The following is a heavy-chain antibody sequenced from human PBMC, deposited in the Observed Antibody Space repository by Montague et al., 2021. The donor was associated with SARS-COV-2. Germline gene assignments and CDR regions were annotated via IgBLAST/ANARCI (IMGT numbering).Heavy chain of an antibody. CDR2: INHGGST. D-gene: IGHD2-2*02. CDR1: GTSFSGYY. Sequence: SETLSLTCAVHGTSFSGYYWNWIRQPPGKGLEWIGEINHGGSTKYSPSLKSRVTISADTSKNQFSLKLTSVAAADTAVYYCARLGDGVVPSPILGAGPYYSYYYMDVWGKGTTVTVSS. CDR3: ARLGDGVVPSPILGAGPYYSYYYMDV. V-gene: IGHV4-34*01. J-gene: IGHJ6*03.